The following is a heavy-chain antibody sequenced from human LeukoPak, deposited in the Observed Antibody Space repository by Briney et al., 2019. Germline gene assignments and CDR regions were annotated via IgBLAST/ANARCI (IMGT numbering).Heavy chain of an antibody. V-gene: IGHV3-23*01. CDR3: AKSVEMATIFDY. J-gene: IGHJ4*02. Sequence: GSLRLSCAASGFTFSSYAMSWVRQAPGKGLEWVSAISGSGGSTYYADSVKGRFTISGDNSKNTLYLQMNSLRAEDTAVYYCAKSVEMATIFDYWGQGTLVTVSS. CDR2: ISGSGGST. D-gene: IGHD5-24*01. CDR1: GFTFSSYA.